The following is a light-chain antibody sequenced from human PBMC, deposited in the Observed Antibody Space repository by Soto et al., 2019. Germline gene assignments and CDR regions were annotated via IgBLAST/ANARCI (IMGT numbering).Light chain of an antibody. CDR2: GAS. CDR3: QQYGSSPLT. J-gene: IGKJ4*01. V-gene: IGKV3-20*01. Sequence: EIVLTQSPGTLSLSPGERATLSCRASQSVSSSYLAWYQQKPGQAPRLLIYGASSRATGIPDRFSGSGSGTDFTLTISRLEPEDFAFYCCQQYGSSPLTFGGGTKVDIK. CDR1: QSVSSSY.